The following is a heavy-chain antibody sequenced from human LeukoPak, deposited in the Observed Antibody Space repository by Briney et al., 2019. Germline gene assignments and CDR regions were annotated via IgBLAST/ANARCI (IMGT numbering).Heavy chain of an antibody. CDR2: IWYDGSNK. V-gene: IGHV3-33*01. Sequence: GGSLRLSCAASGFTFSNYGMHWVRQAPGKGLEWVAGIWYDGSNKYYADSVKGRFIISRDNSKNTLFLQMNSLRAEDTAVYYCARPPTDSSDYLWGQGTLVTVSS. J-gene: IGHJ4*02. D-gene: IGHD3-22*01. CDR3: ARPPTDSSDYL. CDR1: GFTFSNYG.